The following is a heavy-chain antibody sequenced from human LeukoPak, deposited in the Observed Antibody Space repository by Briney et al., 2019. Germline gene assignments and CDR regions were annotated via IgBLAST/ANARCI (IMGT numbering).Heavy chain of an antibody. CDR1: GFTFSSYE. V-gene: IGHV3-48*03. J-gene: IGHJ4*02. D-gene: IGHD3-10*01. CDR2: ISSSGSTI. Sequence: GGSLRLSCAASGFTFSSYEMNWVRQAPGKGLEWVSYISSSGSTIYYADSVKGRFTISRDNAKNSLYLQMNSLRPEDTALYYCAKDGNSMIRGGDFDYWGQGTLVTVSS. CDR3: AKDGNSMIRGGDFDY.